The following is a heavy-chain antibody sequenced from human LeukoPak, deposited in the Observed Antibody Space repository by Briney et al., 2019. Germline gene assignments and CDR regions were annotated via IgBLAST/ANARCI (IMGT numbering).Heavy chain of an antibody. D-gene: IGHD3-10*02. V-gene: IGHV3-48*03. CDR1: GFTFRSHE. Sequence: PGGSLRLSCAASGFTFRSHEMNRVRQAPGKGLEWVSYISGSGSTKYYADSVKGRFTISRDNAKNSLYLQMNSLRVEDTAVYYCAELGITMIGGVWGKGTTVTISS. J-gene: IGHJ6*04. CDR3: AELGITMIGGV. CDR2: ISGSGSTK.